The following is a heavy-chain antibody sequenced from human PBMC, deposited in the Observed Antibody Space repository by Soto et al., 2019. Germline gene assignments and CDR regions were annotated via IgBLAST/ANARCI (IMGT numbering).Heavy chain of an antibody. Sequence: QVQLVQSGAEVKKPGSSVKVSCKASGGTFSTYAISWVRQAPGQGLEWMGGIIPIFGTAKYAQKFQGRVTITADESTSTAYMELGSLRSEDTAVYYCAREIFGVIISGGRDAFDIWGQGTMVTVSS. CDR1: GGTFSTYA. CDR3: AREIFGVIISGGRDAFDI. J-gene: IGHJ3*02. CDR2: IIPIFGTA. V-gene: IGHV1-69*01. D-gene: IGHD3-3*01.